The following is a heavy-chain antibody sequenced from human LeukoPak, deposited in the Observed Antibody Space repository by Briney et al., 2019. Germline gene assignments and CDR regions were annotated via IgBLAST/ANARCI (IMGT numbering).Heavy chain of an antibody. CDR1: GGSFSGYY. CDR3: AKVKADSGRFFFDF. V-gene: IGHV4-59*03. D-gene: IGHD1-26*01. CDR2: IYYTGST. Sequence: SETLSLTCAVYGGSFSGYYWSWIRQPPGKGLEWIGYIYYTGSTNYNPSLKSRVTISLDTSKNQFPLRLSSVTAADTAVYYCAKVKADSGRFFFDFWGQGTLVTVSS. J-gene: IGHJ4*02.